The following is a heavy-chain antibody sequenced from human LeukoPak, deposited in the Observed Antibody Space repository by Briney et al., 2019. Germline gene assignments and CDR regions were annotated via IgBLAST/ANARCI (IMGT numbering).Heavy chain of an antibody. CDR2: ITSKTDSGTT. V-gene: IGHV3-15*01. CDR3: AKDFCSGGSCYSLNY. CDR1: GFTFSNAR. D-gene: IGHD2-15*01. J-gene: IGHJ4*02. Sequence: GGSLRLSCAASGFTFSNARMSWVRQAPGKGLEWVGRITSKTDSGTTDYAAPVKGRFTISRDDSKDTLYLQMNSLRAEDTAVYYCAKDFCSGGSCYSLNYWGQGTLVTVSS.